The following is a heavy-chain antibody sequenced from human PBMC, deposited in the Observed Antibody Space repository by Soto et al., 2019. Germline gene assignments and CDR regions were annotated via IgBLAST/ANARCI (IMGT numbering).Heavy chain of an antibody. CDR1: GASITYGAYS. D-gene: IGHD3-10*01. CDR3: ARGGGFDSFDY. Sequence: QLQLHMSRSGLVKPSQTLSLTCTVSGASITYGAYSWSWIRQTPGKGLEWIGYINHLETTFYNPSFESQLTLSIDRTKNQFSLNLKSMSAADRAVYFCARGGGFDSFDYWGQGILVTVSS. V-gene: IGHV4-30-2*01. CDR2: INHLETT. J-gene: IGHJ4*02.